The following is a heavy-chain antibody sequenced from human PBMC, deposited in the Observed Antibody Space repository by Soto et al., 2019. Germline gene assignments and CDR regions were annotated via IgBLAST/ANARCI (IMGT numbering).Heavy chain of an antibody. Sequence: GGSLRLSCAASGFTFDDYAMHWVRQAPGKGLEWVSGISWNSGSIGYADSVKGRFTISRDNAKNSLYLQMNSLRAEDTALYYCARDRIAAAGSFGASYYFDYWGQGTTVTVSS. CDR2: ISWNSGSI. V-gene: IGHV3-9*01. CDR3: ARDRIAAAGSFGASYYFDY. J-gene: IGHJ4*02. CDR1: GFTFDDYA. D-gene: IGHD6-13*01.